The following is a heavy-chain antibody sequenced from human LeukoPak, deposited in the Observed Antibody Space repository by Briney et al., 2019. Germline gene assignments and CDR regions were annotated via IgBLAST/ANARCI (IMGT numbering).Heavy chain of an antibody. J-gene: IGHJ6*03. D-gene: IGHD1-1*01. Sequence: SETLSLTCTVSGGSISSYYWSWIRQPPGKGLEWIGDIYYGGSTNYNPSLKSRVTISVDRSKNQFSLKLNSVTAADTAVYYCARAVQLERPPPLIGYYYMDVWGKGTTVTVSS. CDR1: GGSISSYY. CDR2: IYYGGST. V-gene: IGHV4-59*01. CDR3: ARAVQLERPPPLIGYYYMDV.